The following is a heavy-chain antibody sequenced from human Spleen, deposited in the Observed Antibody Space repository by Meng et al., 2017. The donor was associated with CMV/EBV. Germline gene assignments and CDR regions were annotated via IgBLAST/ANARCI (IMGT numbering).Heavy chain of an antibody. J-gene: IGHJ4*02. CDR3: AKVLAVQHLVYYFDY. D-gene: IGHD6-13*01. CDR2: IDLSGDKT. CDR1: GFSFTSYA. V-gene: IGHV3-23*01. Sequence: GVSLRLSCAASGFSFTSYAMSWVRQPPGKGLEWVSAIDLSGDKTYYADSVKGRFPISRDNSENTLYLQMNSLRAEDTALYYCAKVLAVQHLVYYFDYWGQGTLVTVSS.